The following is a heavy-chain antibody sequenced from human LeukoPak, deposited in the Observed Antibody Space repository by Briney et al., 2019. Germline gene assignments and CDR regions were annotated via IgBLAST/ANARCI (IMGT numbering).Heavy chain of an antibody. CDR2: IYHTGNT. D-gene: IGHD3-22*01. J-gene: IGHJ4*02. CDR1: GGSIRSSNW. CDR3: ATETYYDSSGPHFDY. V-gene: IGHV4-4*02. Sequence: SGTLSLTCAVSGGSIRSSNWWSWVRQPPGKGLEWIGEIYHTGNTNYNPSLKSRVTISVDKPKNQFSLKLSSVTAADTAVYYCATETYYDSSGPHFDYWGQGTLVPVSS.